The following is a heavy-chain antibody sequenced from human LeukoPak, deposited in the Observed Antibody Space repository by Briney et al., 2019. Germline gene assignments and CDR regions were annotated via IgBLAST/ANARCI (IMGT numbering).Heavy chain of an antibody. CDR2: IYYSGST. CDR3: ARDSRDDFPNRGFDY. V-gene: IGHV4-31*03. CDR1: GGSISSGCYY. J-gene: IGHJ4*02. D-gene: IGHD1-1*01. Sequence: SQTLSLTCTVSGGSISSGCYYWSWIRQHPGKGLEWIGYIYYSGSTYYNSSLKSRVTISVDTSKNQFSLKLSSVTAADTAVYYCARDSRDDFPNRGFDYWGQGTLVTVSS.